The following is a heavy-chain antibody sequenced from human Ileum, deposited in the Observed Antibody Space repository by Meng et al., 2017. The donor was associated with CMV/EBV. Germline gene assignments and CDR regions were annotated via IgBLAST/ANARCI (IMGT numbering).Heavy chain of an antibody. D-gene: IGHD6-13*01. V-gene: IGHV4-39*07. CDR3: AGDWGPYSSRGYFDP. J-gene: IGHJ5*02. Sequence: QGPLRDSGPGLATPSETLSLTCTVTGGSIRSGSNYWAWIRQSPGKGLEWIGSIYYSGSTYDNPSLKSRVTMSVDTFKNQFSLKLTSVTAADTAVYYCAGDWGPYSSRGYFDPWGQGTLVTVSS. CDR2: IYYSGST. CDR1: GGSIRSGSNY.